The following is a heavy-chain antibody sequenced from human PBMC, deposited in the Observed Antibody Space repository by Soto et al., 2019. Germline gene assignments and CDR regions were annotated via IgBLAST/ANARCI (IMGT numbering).Heavy chain of an antibody. V-gene: IGHV3-66*01. D-gene: IGHD1-7*01. CDR1: GFTVSSNS. J-gene: IGHJ3*02. CDR2: IYSGGST. Sequence: GGSLRLSCAASGFTVSSNSMNWVRQTPGKGLEWVSLIYSGGSTYSADSVKGRFTISRDNSKNTLYLQMNNVRAEDTAVYYCARAGLTGTTTAFDIWGQGTMVTVSS. CDR3: ARAGLTGTTTAFDI.